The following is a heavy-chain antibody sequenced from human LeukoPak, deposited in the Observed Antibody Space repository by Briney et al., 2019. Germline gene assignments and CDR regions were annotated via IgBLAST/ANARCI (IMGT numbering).Heavy chain of an antibody. CDR2: INPNSGGT. Sequence: ASVKVSCKASGYTFTGYYMHWVRQAPGQGLAWMGWINPNSGGTNYAQKFQGRVTMTRDTSISTAYMELSRLRSDDTAVYYCARGWGVVGDLFDYWGQGTLVTVSS. J-gene: IGHJ4*02. CDR1: GYTFTGYY. D-gene: IGHD1-26*01. CDR3: ARGWGVVGDLFDY. V-gene: IGHV1-2*02.